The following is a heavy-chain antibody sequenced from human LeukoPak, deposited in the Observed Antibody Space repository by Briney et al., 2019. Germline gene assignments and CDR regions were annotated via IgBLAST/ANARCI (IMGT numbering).Heavy chain of an antibody. Sequence: SVKVSCKASGGTFSSYAISWVRQAPGQGLEWMGGIIPIFGTANYAQKLQGRVTMTTDTSTSTAYMELRSLRSDDTAVYYCARGSSSWYYFDYWGQGTLVTVSS. D-gene: IGHD6-13*01. J-gene: IGHJ4*02. CDR2: IIPIFGTA. CDR1: GGTFSSYA. CDR3: ARGSSSWYYFDY. V-gene: IGHV1-69*05.